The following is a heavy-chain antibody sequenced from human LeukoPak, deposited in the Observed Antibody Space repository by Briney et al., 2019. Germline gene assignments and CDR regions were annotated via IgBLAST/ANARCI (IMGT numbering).Heavy chain of an antibody. D-gene: IGHD2-2*01. V-gene: IGHV3-48*03. Sequence: GGSLRLSCAASGFTFSSYEMNRVRQAPGKGLEWVSYISSSGSTMYYADSVKGRFTISRDNAKNSLYLQMNSLRAEDTAVYYCARGDCSSTSCYGAYYYYGMDVWGQGTTVTVSS. J-gene: IGHJ6*02. CDR3: ARGDCSSTSCYGAYYYYGMDV. CDR1: GFTFSSYE. CDR2: ISSSGSTM.